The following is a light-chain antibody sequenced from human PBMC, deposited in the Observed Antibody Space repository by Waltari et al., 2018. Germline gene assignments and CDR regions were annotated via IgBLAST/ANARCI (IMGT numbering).Light chain of an antibody. CDR1: PSVTNN. CDR2: RAS. V-gene: IGKV3-15*01. CDR3: QQYNNWPLT. J-gene: IGKJ4*01. Sequence: EIVMTQSPATLSLSPGERATLSCRASPSVTNNLAWYQQKPGQAPRLLIYRASTRATSIPARISGSGSGTEFTLTISSLQSEDFAFYYCQQYNNWPLTFGGGTK.